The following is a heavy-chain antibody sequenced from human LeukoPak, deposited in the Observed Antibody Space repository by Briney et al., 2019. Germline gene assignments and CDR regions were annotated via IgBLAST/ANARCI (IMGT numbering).Heavy chain of an antibody. CDR3: ARKGIAVTGIYDY. Sequence: ASETLSLTCAVSGYSINSGYFWGWIRQPPGQGLEWIGNIYHTGSTYYKSSLNSRVTISVDTSKNQFSLKLSSVTAADTAVYYCARKGIAVTGIYDYWGQGILVTVSS. J-gene: IGHJ4*02. D-gene: IGHD6-19*01. V-gene: IGHV4-38-2*01. CDR1: GYSINSGYF. CDR2: IYHTGST.